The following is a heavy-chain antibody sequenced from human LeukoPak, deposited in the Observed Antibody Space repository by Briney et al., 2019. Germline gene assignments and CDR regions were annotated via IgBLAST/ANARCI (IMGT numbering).Heavy chain of an antibody. Sequence: EAGGSLRLSCLASGFTFSSFWMHWVRHVPGKGLVWVSGVSSDGRITNYADFVKGRFTVSRDTAKNTLSLQMDSLRADDTAIYYCASSFRITGTTYYYWGQGTLVTVSS. V-gene: IGHV3-74*01. CDR2: VSSDGRIT. CDR1: GFTFSSFW. CDR3: ASSFRITGTTYYY. J-gene: IGHJ4*02. D-gene: IGHD1-20*01.